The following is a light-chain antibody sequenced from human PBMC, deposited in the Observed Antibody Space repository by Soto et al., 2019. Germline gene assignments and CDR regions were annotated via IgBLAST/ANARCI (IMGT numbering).Light chain of an antibody. CDR1: QSVDHAY. CDR3: QQYGNSPWT. Sequence: VLTQSPGTLSLSLGDRATLSCRASQSVDHAYVAWYQQRPGQAPSLLIYGASTRPSDVPERFSGSGSGTDFTLTISRLEPEDSAVYYRQQYGNSPWTFGQGTKVEIQ. J-gene: IGKJ1*01. CDR2: GAS. V-gene: IGKV3-20*01.